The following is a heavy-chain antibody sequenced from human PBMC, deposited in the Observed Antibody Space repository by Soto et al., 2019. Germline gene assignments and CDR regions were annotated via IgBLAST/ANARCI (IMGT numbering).Heavy chain of an antibody. V-gene: IGHV4-39*01. D-gene: IGHD1-1*01. CDR2: TYYGGNT. Sequence: QLQLQESGPGLVKPSETLSLICTVSGASISSSSYCGWIRQPPGKGLEWIGNTYYGGNTNYNPSLKRPVTISVDTSKNLFSLNLSSVTAADTAVYYCARQSILEAYNAETFDYWGQGTLVNVSS. J-gene: IGHJ4*02. CDR3: ARQSILEAYNAETFDY. CDR1: GASISSSSY.